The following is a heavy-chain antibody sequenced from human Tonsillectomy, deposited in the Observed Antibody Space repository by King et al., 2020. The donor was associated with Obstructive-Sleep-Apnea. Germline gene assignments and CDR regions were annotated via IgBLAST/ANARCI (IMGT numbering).Heavy chain of an antibody. CDR1: GSTFSGYS. J-gene: IGHJ3*01. Sequence: QLVQSGAEVKKPGASVRVACKASGSTFSGYSIHWVRQAPGQGLVWMGWIKPKSGDTDYEQKLQGRVTMTTNTSITTAFMDLTMLTSDDTAVYFCARESRHSSSWYRTFDVWGQGTMITVSS. CDR3: ARESRHSSSWYRTFDV. CDR2: IKPKSGDT. D-gene: IGHD6-13*01. V-gene: IGHV1-2*02.